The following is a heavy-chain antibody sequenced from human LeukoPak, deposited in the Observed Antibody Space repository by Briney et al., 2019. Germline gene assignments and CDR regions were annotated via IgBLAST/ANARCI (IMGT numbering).Heavy chain of an antibody. J-gene: IGHJ4*01. D-gene: IGHD2/OR15-2a*01. CDR2: ISWNSGSI. Sequence: PGGSLRLSCAASGFTFDDYAMHWVRQAPGKGLEWGSGISWNSGSIGYADSVKGRFTISRDNAKNSLYLQMNSLRAEDTAVYYCARHDSEYYYNKYYFDYWGHGTLVTVSS. CDR3: ARHDSEYYYNKYYFDY. V-gene: IGHV3-9*01. CDR1: GFTFDDYA.